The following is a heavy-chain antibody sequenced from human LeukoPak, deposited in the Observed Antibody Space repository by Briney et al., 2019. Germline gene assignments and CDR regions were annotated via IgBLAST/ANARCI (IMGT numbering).Heavy chain of an antibody. D-gene: IGHD5-18*01. CDR1: GFTFSSFA. CDR2: ISYDGSNE. CDR3: ATWRVKGYSYGYYFDY. J-gene: IGHJ4*02. V-gene: IGHV3-30-3*01. Sequence: QPGRSLRLSRAASGFTFSSFAMHWVRQAPGKGLEWVAVISYDGSNEYYADSVKGRFTISRDNSKKTLYLQMNSLRTEDTAVYYCATWRVKGYSYGYYFDYWGQGTLVTVSS.